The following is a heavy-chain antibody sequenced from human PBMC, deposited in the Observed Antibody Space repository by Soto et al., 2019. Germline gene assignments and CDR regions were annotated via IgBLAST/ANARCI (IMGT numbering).Heavy chain of an antibody. V-gene: IGHV4-30-2*01. J-gene: IGHJ1*01. CDR3: VRLNPGEGFEY. Sequence: TLSLTCVFSVGTPSGGGFTCSWVRQPPGKGLEWIGYILHTGGTQYNPSLKSRVSTTVDKSKNQFSLHLTSVTAADTAVDYCVRLNPGEGFEY. CDR2: ILHTGGT. CDR1: VGTPSGGGFT.